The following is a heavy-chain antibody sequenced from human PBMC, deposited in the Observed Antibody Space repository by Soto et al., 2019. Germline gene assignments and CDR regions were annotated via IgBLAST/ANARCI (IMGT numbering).Heavy chain of an antibody. D-gene: IGHD2-15*01. CDR2: ISAYNGNT. CDR3: ARAGYCSGGSCYSGPINYYMDV. V-gene: IGHV1-18*01. J-gene: IGHJ6*03. CDR1: GYTFTSYG. Sequence: ASVKVSCKASGYTFTSYGISWVRQAPGQGLEWMGWISAYNGNTNYAQKLQGRVTMTTDTSTSTAYMELRSLRSDDTAVYYCARAGYCSGGSCYSGPINYYMDVWGKGTTVTVSS.